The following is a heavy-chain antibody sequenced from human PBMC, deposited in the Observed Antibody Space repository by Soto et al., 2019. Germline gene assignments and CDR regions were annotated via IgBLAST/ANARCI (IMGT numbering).Heavy chain of an antibody. J-gene: IGHJ4*02. Sequence: EVQLVDSGGGLVQPGGSLRLSCAASGFSVSNYHMNWVRQAPGKGPEWVSIITVGDVTYYADSVKGRFTISRDISRNTVYLTMNSLRGDDTAVYYCAGGRDYSKGGDHWGQGTLVIVSS. CDR1: GFSVSNYH. D-gene: IGHD4-4*01. V-gene: IGHV3-66*01. CDR2: ITVGDVT. CDR3: AGGRDYSKGGDH.